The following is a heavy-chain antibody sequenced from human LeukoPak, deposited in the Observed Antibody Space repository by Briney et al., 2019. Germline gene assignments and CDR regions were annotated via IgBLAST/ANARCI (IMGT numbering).Heavy chain of an antibody. CDR1: GGSISSGGYY. Sequence: SETLSLTCTVSGGSISSGGYYWSWIRQHPGKGLEWIGYIYYSGSTYYNPPLKSRVTISVGTSKNQFSLKLSSVTAADTAVYYCARGTPDFWSGYYKGEFDYWGQGTLVTVSP. D-gene: IGHD3-3*01. J-gene: IGHJ4*02. CDR2: IYYSGST. CDR3: ARGTPDFWSGYYKGEFDY. V-gene: IGHV4-31*03.